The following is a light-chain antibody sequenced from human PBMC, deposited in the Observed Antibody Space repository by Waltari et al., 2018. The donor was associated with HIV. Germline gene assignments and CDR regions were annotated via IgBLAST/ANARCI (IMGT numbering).Light chain of an antibody. Sequence: QSALTQPHSASGSPGQSVTISCTGTNSDIGNSDYVAWYQQHPGKPPKLIISEVYKRPSGVPNRFSGSKSGNTASLTVSGLQAEDEADYYCSSYATTNDFYILFGGGTKLTVL. CDR2: EVY. CDR3: SSYATTNDFYIL. J-gene: IGLJ2*01. CDR1: NSDIGNSDY. V-gene: IGLV2-8*01.